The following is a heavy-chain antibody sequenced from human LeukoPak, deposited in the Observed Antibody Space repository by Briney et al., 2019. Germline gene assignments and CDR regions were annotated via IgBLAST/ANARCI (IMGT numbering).Heavy chain of an antibody. J-gene: IGHJ6*03. V-gene: IGHV3-21*01. CDR3: ARARMIAEMDYYYYMDV. CDR2: ISSSSRYI. D-gene: IGHD3-22*01. CDR1: GFTFSSYS. Sequence: PGGSLRLSCAASGFTFSSYSMNWVRQAPGKGLEWVSSISSSSRYIYYADSVKGRFTISRDNAKNSLYLQMNSLRAEDTAVYYCARARMIAEMDYYYYMDVWGKGTTVTVSS.